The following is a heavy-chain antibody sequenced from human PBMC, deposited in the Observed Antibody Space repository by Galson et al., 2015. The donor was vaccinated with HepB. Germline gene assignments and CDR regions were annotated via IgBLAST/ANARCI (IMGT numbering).Heavy chain of an antibody. J-gene: IGHJ3*01. CDR1: GFTFSNAW. D-gene: IGHD5-18*01. V-gene: IGHV3-15*01. Sequence: SLRLSCAGSGFTFSNAWMTWVRQAPGTGLEWVGRIKSKYNDGTIDYAAPVKGRFTISRDDSKNTVFLEMNSLKTEDTGVYYCTTVRGYYASGVWGQGTMVTVSS. CDR3: TTVRGYYASGV. CDR2: IKSKYNDGTI.